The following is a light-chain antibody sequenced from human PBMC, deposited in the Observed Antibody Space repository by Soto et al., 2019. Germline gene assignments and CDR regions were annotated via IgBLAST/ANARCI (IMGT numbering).Light chain of an antibody. Sequence: QSALTQPPSASGSPGQSVTISCTGSSSDVGGYEYVSWYQQHPGKAPKLMLYDVNKRPSGVPDRFSGSKSGNTASLTISGLQAEDEADYYCCSYAGTYTQVFGGGTKLTVL. CDR2: DVN. V-gene: IGLV2-11*01. CDR3: CSYAGTYTQV. J-gene: IGLJ2*01. CDR1: SSDVGGYEY.